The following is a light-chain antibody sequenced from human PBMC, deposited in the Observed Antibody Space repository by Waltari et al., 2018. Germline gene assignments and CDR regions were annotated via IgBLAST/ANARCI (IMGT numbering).Light chain of an antibody. CDR1: QSISTY. J-gene: IGKJ2*01. CDR2: AAS. CDR3: QQSYSIPCA. Sequence: DIQMTQPPSPLSASVGDRVTITCRASQSISTYLNWYQVKPGKAPKLLISAASTLQGGVPSRFSGSGSGADFTLTISNLQPDDYATYYCQQSYSIPCAFGQGTKLEIK. V-gene: IGKV1-39*01.